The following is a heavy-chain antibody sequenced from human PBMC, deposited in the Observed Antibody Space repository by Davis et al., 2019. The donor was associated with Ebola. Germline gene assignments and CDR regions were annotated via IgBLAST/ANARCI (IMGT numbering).Heavy chain of an antibody. Sequence: SCKANGYNFITSWIGRVRQMPGKGPEWVGIIYPRDSDTRYSPSFQGQVTISADMSISTAYLQWSSLKASDTAMYYCATTGGDYFDYWGQGALVTVSS. CDR2: IYPRDSDT. J-gene: IGHJ4*02. CDR3: ATTGGDYFDY. CDR1: GYNFITSW. V-gene: IGHV5-51*01. D-gene: IGHD2-8*02.